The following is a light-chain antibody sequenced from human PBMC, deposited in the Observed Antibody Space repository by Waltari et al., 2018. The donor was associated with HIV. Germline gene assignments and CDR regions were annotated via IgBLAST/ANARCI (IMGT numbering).Light chain of an antibody. J-gene: IGLJ3*02. Sequence: SYELTQPPSVAVSPGQTARITCTGDALPKKYASWYQQKSGQAPVLVIYEDSKRPSGFPERFSGSSSGTTATLTISGAQVEDEADYYCYSTDNSGHHGVFGTGTKLTVL. V-gene: IGLV3-10*01. CDR3: YSTDNSGHHGV. CDR1: ALPKKY. CDR2: EDS.